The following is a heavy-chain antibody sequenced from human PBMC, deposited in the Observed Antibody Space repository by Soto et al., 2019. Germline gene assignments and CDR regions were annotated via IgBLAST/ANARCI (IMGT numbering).Heavy chain of an antibody. D-gene: IGHD6-25*01. CDR2: IGSADDP. CDR3: ATWRHTLLYYYYGMDV. V-gene: IGHV3-13*05. Sequence: GGSLRLSCAASGFTFSAYDMHWVRQTTGKGLEWVSAIGSADDPYYLGSVKGRFTISRENAKNSLYLQMNSLRSEDTAVYYCATWRHTLLYYYYGMDVWGQGTTVTVS. CDR1: GFTFSAYD. J-gene: IGHJ6*02.